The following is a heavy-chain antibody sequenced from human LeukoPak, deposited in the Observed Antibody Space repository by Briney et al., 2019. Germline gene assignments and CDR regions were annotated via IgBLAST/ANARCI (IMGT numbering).Heavy chain of an antibody. D-gene: IGHD2-15*01. CDR1: GFTFSSYS. CDR3: ARDVGGGSCHDY. CDR2: ISSSTSYT. Sequence: GGSLRLSCAASGFTFSSYSMNWVRRAPGKGLEWVSSISSSTSYTYYADSVKGRFTISRDDAKNSLYLQMNSLRAEDTAVYYCARDVGGGSCHDYWGQGTLVTVSS. J-gene: IGHJ4*02. V-gene: IGHV3-21*01.